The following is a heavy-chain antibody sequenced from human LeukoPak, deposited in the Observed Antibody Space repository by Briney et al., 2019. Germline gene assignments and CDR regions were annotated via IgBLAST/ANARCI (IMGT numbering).Heavy chain of an antibody. Sequence: SETLSLTCTVSGVSISGGSFHWGWVRQPPGKGLEWIGNSHYSGSTYDNPSLKSPVSISVDTSKNHFSLQLSSVTAADTAVYYCAGRVGASIWTGMHFWGQGTLVAVSS. D-gene: IGHD1-26*01. CDR1: GVSISGGSFH. CDR2: SHYSGST. V-gene: IGHV4-39*02. CDR3: AGRVGASIWTGMHF. J-gene: IGHJ4*02.